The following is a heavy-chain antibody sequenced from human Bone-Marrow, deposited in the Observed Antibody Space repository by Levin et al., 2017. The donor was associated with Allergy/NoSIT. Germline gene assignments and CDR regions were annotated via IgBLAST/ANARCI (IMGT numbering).Heavy chain of an antibody. D-gene: IGHD4-17*01. CDR1: GFTFSSYG. J-gene: IGHJ4*02. CDR3: AKGIYGMNYGDYTVSNSGFDY. Sequence: GGSLRLSCAASGFTFSSYGMHWVRQAPGKGLEWVAVISYDGSNKYYADSVKGRFTISRDNSKNTLYLQMNSLRAEDTAVYYCAKGIYGMNYGDYTVSNSGFDYWGQGTLVTVSS. CDR2: ISYDGSNK. V-gene: IGHV3-30*18.